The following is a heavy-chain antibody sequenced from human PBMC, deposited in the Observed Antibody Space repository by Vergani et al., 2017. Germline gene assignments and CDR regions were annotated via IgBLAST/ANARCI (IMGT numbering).Heavy chain of an antibody. CDR1: GFTFSSYE. Sequence: EVQLVESGGGLVQPGGSLRLSCAASGFTFSSYEMNWVRQAPGKGLEWVSYISSSGSTIYYADSVKSRFTISRDNAKNSLYLQMNSLRAEDTAVYYCARWRSSTRYYYGMDVWGQGTTVTVSS. V-gene: IGHV3-48*03. J-gene: IGHJ6*02. D-gene: IGHD2-2*01. CDR3: ARWRSSTRYYYGMDV. CDR2: ISSSGSTI.